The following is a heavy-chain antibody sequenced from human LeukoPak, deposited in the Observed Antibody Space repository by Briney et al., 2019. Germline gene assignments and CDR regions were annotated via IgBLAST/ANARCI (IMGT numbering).Heavy chain of an antibody. Sequence: GGSLRLSCAASGFSFSSYAMHWVRQAPGKGREWVAFVSYDGIKEYTADSVNGRITTSRNNCKNTMYLQKNSLNGEDTAVYYCSKDGWRVYYYDCYMDVWGKGTTVTVSS. V-gene: IGHV3-30*01. CDR3: SKDGWRVYYYDCYMDV. CDR2: VSYDGIKE. D-gene: IGHD2-15*01. J-gene: IGHJ6*03. CDR1: GFSFSSYA.